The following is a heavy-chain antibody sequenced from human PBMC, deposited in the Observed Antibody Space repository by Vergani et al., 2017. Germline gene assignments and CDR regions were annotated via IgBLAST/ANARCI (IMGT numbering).Heavy chain of an antibody. Sequence: EVQLVESGGGLVKPGGSLRLSCAASGFTFSNAWMSWVRQAPGKGLEWVGRIKSKTDGGTTDYAAPVKGRFTISRDDSKNTLYLQMNSLKTEDTAVYYCTTEGGYDYKLVHFDYWSQGTLVTVSS. CDR3: TTEGGYDYKLVHFDY. D-gene: IGHD4-11*01. V-gene: IGHV3-15*01. CDR1: GFTFSNAW. J-gene: IGHJ4*02. CDR2: IKSKTDGGTT.